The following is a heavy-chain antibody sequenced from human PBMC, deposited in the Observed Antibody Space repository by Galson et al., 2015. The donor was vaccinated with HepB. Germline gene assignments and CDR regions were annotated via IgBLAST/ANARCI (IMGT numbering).Heavy chain of an antibody. Sequence: SLRLSCAASGFTLSGYGMNWVRQAPGKGLEWISYIDSSGSTISYPDSVKGRFTVSRDNAKNLLYLQMNSLRDEDTAVYYCARSKWIEAAECSHWGQGTLVTVSS. CDR1: GFTLSGYG. V-gene: IGHV3-48*02. CDR3: ARSKWIEAAECSH. CDR2: IDSSGSTI. J-gene: IGHJ4*02. D-gene: IGHD6-13*01.